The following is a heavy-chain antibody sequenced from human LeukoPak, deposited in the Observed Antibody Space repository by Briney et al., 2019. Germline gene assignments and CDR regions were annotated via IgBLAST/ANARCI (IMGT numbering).Heavy chain of an antibody. J-gene: IGHJ3*02. D-gene: IGHD1-14*01. V-gene: IGHV3-7*01. Sequence: GGSLRLSCAASGFTFSRSWMSWVRQAPGEGLEWVANIKEDGSAQFYLDPVKGRFIISRDNAKNSLYLQMYRLRAEDTAVYYCANHRRPYLPDSTHAFDIWGQGTMVTVSS. CDR1: GFTFSRSW. CDR3: ANHRRPYLPDSTHAFDI. CDR2: IKEDGSAQ.